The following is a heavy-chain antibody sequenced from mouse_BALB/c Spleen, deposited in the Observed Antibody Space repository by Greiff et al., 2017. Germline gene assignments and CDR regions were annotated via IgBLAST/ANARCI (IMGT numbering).Heavy chain of an antibody. Sequence: EVKVVESGGGLVQPGGSLKLSCAASGFTFSSYTMSWVRQTPEKRLEWVAYISNGGGSTYYPDTVKGRFTISRDNAKNTLYLQMSSLKSEDTAMYYCARHDDGFYYFDYWGQGTTLTVSS. CDR3: ARHDDGFYYFDY. D-gene: IGHD2-3*01. CDR2: ISNGGGST. CDR1: GFTFSSYT. V-gene: IGHV5-12-2*01. J-gene: IGHJ2*01.